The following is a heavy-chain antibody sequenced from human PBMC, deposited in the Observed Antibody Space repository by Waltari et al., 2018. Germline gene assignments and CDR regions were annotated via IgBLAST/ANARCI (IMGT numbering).Heavy chain of an antibody. D-gene: IGHD2-2*01. CDR1: GFTLKNYW. CDR3: VRRASAIFDL. V-gene: IGHV3-7*04. CDR2: IRQDEGEK. Sequence: EVQLVESGGGLVQPGGSLRLSGTASGFTLKNYWMSWVRQTPGKGLEWVANIRQDEGEKYYAVSVKGRFTISRDNAKNSLYLQMNSLRAQDTAIYYCVRRASAIFDLWGRGSLVTVSS. J-gene: IGHJ2*01.